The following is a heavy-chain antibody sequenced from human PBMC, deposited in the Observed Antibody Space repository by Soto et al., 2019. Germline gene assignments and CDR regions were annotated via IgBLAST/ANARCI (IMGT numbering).Heavy chain of an antibody. J-gene: IGHJ4*02. D-gene: IGHD6-19*01. V-gene: IGHV3-23*01. CDR3: AKSRYTTGWVGDY. Sequence: QPGGSLRLSCAASGFTFSSYAMSWVRQAPGKGLEWVSTISSSGGSTYYADSVKGRFTISRDNSKNTLYLQMNSLRAEDTAVYYCAKSRYTTGWVGDYWGQGTLVTVSS. CDR2: ISSSGGST. CDR1: GFTFSSYA.